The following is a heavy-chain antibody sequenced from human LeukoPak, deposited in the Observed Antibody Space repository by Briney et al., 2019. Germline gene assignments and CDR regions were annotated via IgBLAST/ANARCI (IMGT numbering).Heavy chain of an antibody. CDR3: ARDGVLMNRKFYFDS. Sequence: GGSLRLSCAASGFIFSNYAMTWVRQAPGKGLEWVSTISGNGAGTYFADSVKGRFTIFRDNSNNTLYLQMDSLRAEDTAVYFCARDGVLMNRKFYFDSWGQGTLVTVFS. CDR1: GFIFSNYA. D-gene: IGHD3-10*01. CDR2: ISGNGAGT. V-gene: IGHV3-23*01. J-gene: IGHJ4*02.